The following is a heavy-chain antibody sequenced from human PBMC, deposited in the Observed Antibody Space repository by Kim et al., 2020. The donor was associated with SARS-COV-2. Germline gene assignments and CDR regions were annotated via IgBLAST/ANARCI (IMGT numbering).Heavy chain of an antibody. V-gene: IGHV1-46*01. CDR1: GYTFTSYY. CDR3: VTGGGGGIVVVPAATHYNYYGMDV. CDR2: INPSGGST. J-gene: IGHJ6*02. Sequence: ASVKVSCKASGYTFTSYYMHWVRQAPGQGLEWMGIINPSGGSTSYAQKFQGRVTMTRDTSTSTVYMELSSLRSEDTAVYYCVTGGGGGIVVVPAATHYNYYGMDVWGQGTTVTVSS. D-gene: IGHD2-2*01.